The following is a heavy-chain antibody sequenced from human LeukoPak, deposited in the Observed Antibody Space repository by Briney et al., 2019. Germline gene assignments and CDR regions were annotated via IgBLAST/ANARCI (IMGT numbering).Heavy chain of an antibody. D-gene: IGHD4-23*01. J-gene: IGHJ6*02. CDR1: GGSISSSSYY. V-gene: IGHV4-39*07. Sequence: ASETLSLTCTVSGGSISSSSYYWGWIRQPPGKGLEWIGSIYYSGSTYYNPSLKSRVTISVDTSKNQFSLKLSSVTAADTAVYYCALTTDGGNAFYGMDVWGQGTTVTVSS. CDR3: ALTTDGGNAFYGMDV. CDR2: IYYSGST.